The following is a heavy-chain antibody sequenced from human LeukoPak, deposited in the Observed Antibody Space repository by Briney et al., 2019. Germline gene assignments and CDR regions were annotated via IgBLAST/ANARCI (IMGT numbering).Heavy chain of an antibody. CDR2: IKQDGSEK. V-gene: IGHV3-7*01. Sequence: GGSLRLSCAASGFTFSSYWMSWVRQAPGKGLEWVANIKQDGSEKYYVDSVKGRFTISRDNAKNSLYLQMNSLRAEDTAVYYCARHGNFYALMNAFDIWGQGTMVTVSS. CDR3: ARHGNFYALMNAFDI. D-gene: IGHD2/OR15-2a*01. J-gene: IGHJ3*02. CDR1: GFTFSSYW.